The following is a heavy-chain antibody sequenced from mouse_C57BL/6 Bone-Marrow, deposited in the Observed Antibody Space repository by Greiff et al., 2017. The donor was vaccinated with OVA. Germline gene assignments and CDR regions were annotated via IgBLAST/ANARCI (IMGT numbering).Heavy chain of an antibody. V-gene: IGHV5-4*03. CDR1: GFTFSSYA. CDR2: ISDGGSYT. Sequence: EVMLVESGGGLVKPGGSLKLSCAASGFTFSSYAMSWVRQTPEKRLEWVATISDGGSYTYYPDNVKGRFTISRDNAKNNLYLQMSHLKSEDTAMYYCAIYDYDVDYFDYWGQGTTLTVSS. CDR3: AIYDYDVDYFDY. D-gene: IGHD2-4*01. J-gene: IGHJ2*01.